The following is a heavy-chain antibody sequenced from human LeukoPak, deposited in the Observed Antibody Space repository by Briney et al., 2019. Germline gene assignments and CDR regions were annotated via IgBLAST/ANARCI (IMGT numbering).Heavy chain of an antibody. V-gene: IGHV4-38-2*02. J-gene: IGHJ5*02. CDR3: AGGYSRCWRLKFDP. Sequence: SETLSLTCTVSGYSISSGYYWGWIRQPPGKGLEWIGSVYHSGSTYYNPSLKSRVTISVDTSKNQFSLRLSSVTAADTAVYYCAGGYSRCWRLKFDPWGQGTLVTVSS. CDR1: GYSISSGYY. D-gene: IGHD6-13*01. CDR2: VYHSGST.